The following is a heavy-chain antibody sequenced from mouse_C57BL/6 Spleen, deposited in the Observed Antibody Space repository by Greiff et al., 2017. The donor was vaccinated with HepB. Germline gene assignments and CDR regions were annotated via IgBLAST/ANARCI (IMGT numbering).Heavy chain of an antibody. Sequence: VQVVESGAELAKPGASVKLSCKASGYTFTSYWMHWVKQRPGQGLEWIGYINPSSGYTKYNQKFKDKATLTADKSSSTAYTQLSSLTYEDSAVYYCAREGDDGYRYFDYWGQGTTLTVSS. CDR3: AREGDDGYRYFDY. CDR2: INPSSGYT. J-gene: IGHJ2*01. CDR1: GYTFTSYW. V-gene: IGHV1-7*01. D-gene: IGHD2-3*01.